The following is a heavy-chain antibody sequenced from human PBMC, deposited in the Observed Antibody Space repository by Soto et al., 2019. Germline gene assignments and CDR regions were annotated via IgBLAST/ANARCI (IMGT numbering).Heavy chain of an antibody. CDR3: AKYSSSWYSVIFDY. J-gene: IGHJ4*02. CDR1: GLTFYSYA. CDR2: ISGSGGDT. V-gene: IGHV3-23*01. D-gene: IGHD6-13*01. Sequence: GGSLRLSCAASGLTFYSYAMTWVRQAPGKGLEWVATISGSGGDTYYADSVKGRFTISRDNSKNTLYLQMNSLRAEDTAVYYCAKYSSSWYSVIFDYWGQGTLVTVSS.